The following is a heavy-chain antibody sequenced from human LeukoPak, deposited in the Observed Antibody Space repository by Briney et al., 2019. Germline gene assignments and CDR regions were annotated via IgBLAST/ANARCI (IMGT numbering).Heavy chain of an antibody. CDR3: AREGTEPDYEEPAEYFQH. Sequence: PGGSLRLSCAASGFTFDDYAMHWVRQAPGKGLEWVSGISWNSGSIGYADSVKGRFTISRDNSKNTLYLQMNSLRAEDTAVYYCAREGTEPDYEEPAEYFQHWGQGTLVTVSS. CDR2: ISWNSGSI. D-gene: IGHD4-17*01. V-gene: IGHV3-9*01. J-gene: IGHJ1*01. CDR1: GFTFDDYA.